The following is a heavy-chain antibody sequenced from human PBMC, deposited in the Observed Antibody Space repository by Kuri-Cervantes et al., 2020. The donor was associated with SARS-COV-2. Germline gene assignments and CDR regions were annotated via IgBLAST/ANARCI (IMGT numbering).Heavy chain of an antibody. CDR3: ARHPFPTAAPSTVSAFDI. CDR1: GYSFTSYW. Sequence: GGSLRLSCKGSGYSFTSYWIGWVRQMPGKGLEWMGIIYPGDSDTRYSPSFQGQVTISADKSISTAYLQWSSLKASDTAMYYCARHPFPTAAPSTVSAFDIWGQGTMVTVSS. D-gene: IGHD6-13*01. V-gene: IGHV5-51*01. CDR2: IYPGDSDT. J-gene: IGHJ3*02.